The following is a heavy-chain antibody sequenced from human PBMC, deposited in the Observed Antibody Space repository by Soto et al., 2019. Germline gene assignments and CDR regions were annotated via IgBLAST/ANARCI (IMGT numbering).Heavy chain of an antibody. CDR1: GGSISSYY. V-gene: IGHV4-59*01. D-gene: IGHD1-1*01. CDR2: IYYSGST. Sequence: SETLSLTCTVSGGSISSYYWSWIRQPPGKGLEWIGYIYYSGSTNYNPSLKSRVTISVDTSKNQFSLKLSSVTAADTAVYYCARDNERGRWDYWGQGTLVTVSS. J-gene: IGHJ4*02. CDR3: ARDNERGRWDY.